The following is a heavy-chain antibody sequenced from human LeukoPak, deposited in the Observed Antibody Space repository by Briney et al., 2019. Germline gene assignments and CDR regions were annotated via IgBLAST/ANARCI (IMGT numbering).Heavy chain of an antibody. J-gene: IGHJ4*02. Sequence: SETLSLTCTVSGYSISSGYYWGWIRQPPGKGLEWIGYIYYSGSTNYNPSLKSRVTISVDTSKNQFSLKLSSVIAADTAVYYCARVSGYDWESFFDYWGQGTLVTVSS. CDR1: GYSISSGYY. CDR2: IYYSGST. V-gene: IGHV4-61*01. D-gene: IGHD5-12*01. CDR3: ARVSGYDWESFFDY.